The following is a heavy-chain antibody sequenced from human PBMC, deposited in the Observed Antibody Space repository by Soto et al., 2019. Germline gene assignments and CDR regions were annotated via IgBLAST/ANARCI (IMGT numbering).Heavy chain of an antibody. D-gene: IGHD6-25*01. CDR2: IYSGGST. CDR3: ARDPWAADY. J-gene: IGHJ4*02. Sequence: GGSLRLSCAASEFTVSTTYMSWVRQAPGKGLEWVSVIYSGGSTFYADSVRGRFTISRDNSKNTVNLQMNSLRAEDTAVYYCARDPWAADYWSQGTLVTGSA. CDR1: EFTVSTTY. V-gene: IGHV3-66*01.